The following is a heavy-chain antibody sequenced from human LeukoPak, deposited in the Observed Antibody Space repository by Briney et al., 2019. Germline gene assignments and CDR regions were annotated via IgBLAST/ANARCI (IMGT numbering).Heavy chain of an antibody. CDR2: INPNSGGT. D-gene: IGHD1-26*01. CDR1: GYTFTGYY. Sequence: ASVKVSCKASGYTFTGYYMHWVRQAPGQGLEWMGWINPNSGGTKYAQKFQGRVTMTRDTSISTAYMELSSLTSDDTAVYYCARVPLVGASAAIDYWGQGTLVTVSS. J-gene: IGHJ4*02. V-gene: IGHV1-2*02. CDR3: ARVPLVGASAAIDY.